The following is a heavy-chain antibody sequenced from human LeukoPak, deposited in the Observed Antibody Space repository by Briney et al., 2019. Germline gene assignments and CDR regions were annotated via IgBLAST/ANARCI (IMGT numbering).Heavy chain of an antibody. D-gene: IGHD1-1*01. CDR3: ARGGTALSYNNYYYYGMDV. Sequence: GVSLRLSCAASGFTFSSYDMHWVRQATGKGLEWVSAIGTAGDTYYPGSVKGRFTISRENAKNSLYLQMNSLRAGDTAVYYCARGGTALSYNNYYYYGMDVWGQGTTVTVSS. J-gene: IGHJ6*02. CDR2: IGTAGDT. V-gene: IGHV3-13*01. CDR1: GFTFSSYD.